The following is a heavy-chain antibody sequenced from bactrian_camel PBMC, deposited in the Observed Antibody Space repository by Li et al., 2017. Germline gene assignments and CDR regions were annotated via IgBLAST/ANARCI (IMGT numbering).Heavy chain of an antibody. CDR3: AAGWSFGVGTLLRRHYNY. V-gene: IGHV3S1*01. J-gene: IGHJ4*01. Sequence: QLVESGGGSVQAGGSLRLSCSYTRRPNYVTWFRQGPGNGREGVAGIYTGGGDGYYADSVKGRFTISQDDAKNMVYLQVNSLKAEDTAMYYCAAGWSFGVGTLLRRHYNYWGQGTQVTVS. CDR1: YTRRPNY. D-gene: IGHD3*01. CDR2: IYTGGGDG.